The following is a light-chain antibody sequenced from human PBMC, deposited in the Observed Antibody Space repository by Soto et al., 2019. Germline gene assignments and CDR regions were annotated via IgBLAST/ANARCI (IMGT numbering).Light chain of an antibody. CDR1: QSVSSSY. CDR2: GAS. J-gene: IGKJ1*01. CDR3: QQYGSSPPWT. V-gene: IGKV3-20*01. Sequence: EIVLTQSPGTLSLSPGERATLSCRASQSVSSSYLAWYQQKPGQAPRLLIYGASSRATGIPDRFSGSGSGTEFTLTISRLEAEDFAVYYCQQYGSSPPWTVGQGTKVEIK.